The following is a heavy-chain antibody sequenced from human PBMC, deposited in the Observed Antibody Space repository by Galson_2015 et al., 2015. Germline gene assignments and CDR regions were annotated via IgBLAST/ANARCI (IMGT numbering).Heavy chain of an antibody. V-gene: IGHV3-15*01. CDR1: GFTFSNAW. Sequence: SLRLSCAASGFTFSNAWMSWVRQAPGKGLEWVGRIKSKTDGGTTDYAAPVKGRFTISRDDSKNTLYLQMNSLKTEDTAVYYCTTVPRITIFGVVSSLSFDPWGQGTLVTVSS. J-gene: IGHJ5*02. CDR2: IKSKTDGGTT. D-gene: IGHD3-3*01. CDR3: TTVPRITIFGVVSSLSFDP.